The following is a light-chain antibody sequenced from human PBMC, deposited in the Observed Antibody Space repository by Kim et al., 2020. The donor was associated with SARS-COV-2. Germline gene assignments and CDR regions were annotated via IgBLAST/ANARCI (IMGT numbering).Light chain of an antibody. CDR1: QGIGSY. J-gene: IGKJ5*01. CDR2: AAS. Sequence: QLTQSPSSLSASVGDRITITRRASQGIGSYLAWYQQKPGKAPKLLIYAASTLQSGVPSRFSGSGSETDFTLTITSLQPEDFATYYCQQLEYYPITFGQGTRLEIK. V-gene: IGKV1-9*01. CDR3: QQLEYYPIT.